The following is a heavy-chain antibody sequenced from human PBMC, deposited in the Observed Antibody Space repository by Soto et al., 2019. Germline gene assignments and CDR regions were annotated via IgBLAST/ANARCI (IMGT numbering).Heavy chain of an antibody. CDR2: SIPIFGTA. D-gene: IGHD5-12*01. Sequence: GASVKVSCKASGGTFNNYPITWVRQAPGQGLEWMGGSIPIFGTANYAQKFQGRVTISVDESTSTAYMELSSLRSEDTAVYYCARGRGYSGDDHYYYFDMDVWGPGTAVTVSS. CDR1: GGTFNNYP. J-gene: IGHJ6*02. V-gene: IGHV1-69*13. CDR3: ARGRGYSGDDHYYYFDMDV.